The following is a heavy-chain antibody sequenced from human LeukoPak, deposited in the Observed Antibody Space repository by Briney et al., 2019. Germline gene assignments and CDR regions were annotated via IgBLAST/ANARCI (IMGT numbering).Heavy chain of an antibody. D-gene: IGHD5-12*01. CDR3: AREVATITVAAAGGIDY. CDR1: GYTFSNYG. V-gene: IGHV1-18*01. Sequence: VASVKVSCKASGYTFSNYGITWVRQAPGQGPEWMGWISAYNGNTNYAQNLQGRVTMATDTSTSTAYMELRSLRSDDTAVYYCAREVATITVAAAGGIDYWGQGTLVTVSS. J-gene: IGHJ4*02. CDR2: ISAYNGNT.